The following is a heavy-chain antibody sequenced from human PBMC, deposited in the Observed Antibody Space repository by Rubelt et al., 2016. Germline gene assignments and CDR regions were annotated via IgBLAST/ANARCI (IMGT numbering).Heavy chain of an antibody. Sequence: QVQLQQWGAGLLKPSETLSLTCAVYGGSFSGYYWSWIRQPPGKGLEWIGEINHSGSTNYNPSLKSRVTISVDTSKNQFARKLSSVTAADTAVYYCARGGQQLVPTPAYYVDYWGQGTLVTVSS. D-gene: IGHD6-13*01. V-gene: IGHV4-34*01. CDR3: ARGGQQLVPTPAYYVDY. CDR1: GGSFSGYY. CDR2: INHSGST. J-gene: IGHJ4*02.